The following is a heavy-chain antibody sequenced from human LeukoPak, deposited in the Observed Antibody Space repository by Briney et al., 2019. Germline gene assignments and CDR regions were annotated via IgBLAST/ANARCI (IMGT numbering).Heavy chain of an antibody. V-gene: IGHV1-18*01. Sequence: ASVKVSCKASGYTFTSYGISWVRQAPGQGLEWMGWSSAYNGNTNYAQKLQGRVTMTTDTSTSTAYMELGSLRSDDTAVYYCARVSRESGGWYAEDYWGQGTLVTVSS. CDR1: GYTFTSYG. CDR3: ARVSRESGGWYAEDY. J-gene: IGHJ4*02. CDR2: SSAYNGNT. D-gene: IGHD6-19*01.